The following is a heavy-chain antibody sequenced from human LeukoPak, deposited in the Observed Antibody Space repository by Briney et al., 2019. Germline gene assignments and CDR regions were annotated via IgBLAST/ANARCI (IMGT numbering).Heavy chain of an antibody. CDR3: ARDAVGATPYYYYMDV. J-gene: IGHJ6*03. CDR1: GYSISSGYY. V-gene: IGHV4-38-2*02. CDR2: IYHSGST. Sequence: SETLSLTCTVSGYSISSGYYWGWIRQPPGKGLEWIGSIYHSGSTYYNPSLKSRVTISVDTSKNQFPLKLSSVTAADTAVYYCARDAVGATPYYYYMDVWGKGTTVTVSS. D-gene: IGHD1-26*01.